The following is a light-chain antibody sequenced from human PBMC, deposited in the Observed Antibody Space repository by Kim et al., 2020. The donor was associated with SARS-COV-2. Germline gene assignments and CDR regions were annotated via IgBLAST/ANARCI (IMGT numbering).Light chain of an antibody. J-gene: IGKJ3*01. CDR2: GAS. Sequence: PGKRATLSCRASQSVSSNLAWDQQKPGQAPRLLIYGASTRATGVPARFSGSGSGTEFTLTISSLQSEDFAVYYCQQYNNWPPGITFGPGTKVDIK. V-gene: IGKV3-15*01. CDR3: QQYNNWPPGIT. CDR1: QSVSSN.